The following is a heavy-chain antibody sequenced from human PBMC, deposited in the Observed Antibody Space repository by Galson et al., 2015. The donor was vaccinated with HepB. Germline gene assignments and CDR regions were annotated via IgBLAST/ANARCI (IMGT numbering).Heavy chain of an antibody. CDR3: ARAVLLWFGESSFTFEGMDV. CDR2: IISILGIA. CDR1: GCTFSSYT. D-gene: IGHD3-10*01. V-gene: IGHV1-69*02. Sequence: SVKVSCKASGCTFSSYTIRWVRQAPGQGLEWMGRIISILGIANYAQKFQGRVTITADKSTSTAYMELSSLRSEDTAVYYCARAVLLWFGESSFTFEGMDVWGQGTTVTVSS. J-gene: IGHJ6*02.